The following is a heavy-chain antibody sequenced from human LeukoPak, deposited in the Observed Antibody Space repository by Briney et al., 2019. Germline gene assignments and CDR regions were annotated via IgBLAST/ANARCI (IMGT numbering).Heavy chain of an antibody. D-gene: IGHD2/OR15-2a*01. J-gene: IGHJ4*02. Sequence: SQTLSLTCTISGGSISSGDYYWSWIRQPPGKGLEWIGYIYYSGSTYYNPSLKSRVTISVDTSKNQFSLKLSSVTAADTAVYYCARALSYPPHYFDYWGQGTLVTGS. CDR1: GGSISSGDYY. V-gene: IGHV4-30-4*01. CDR2: IYYSGST. CDR3: ARALSYPPHYFDY.